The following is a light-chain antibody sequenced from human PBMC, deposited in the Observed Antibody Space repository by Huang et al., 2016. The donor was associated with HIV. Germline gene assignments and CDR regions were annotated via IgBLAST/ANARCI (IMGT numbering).Light chain of an antibody. V-gene: IGKV3-11*01. Sequence: EIVLTQSPATLSLSPGEGATLSCRASQSISSYLAWYQHKPGHAPRRLIYDASDRATGIPARFSGGGSGTDFTLTISRLEPEDFAVYYCQQRSNWPPYTFGQGTKLEIK. CDR1: QSISSY. CDR2: DAS. CDR3: QQRSNWPPYT. J-gene: IGKJ2*01.